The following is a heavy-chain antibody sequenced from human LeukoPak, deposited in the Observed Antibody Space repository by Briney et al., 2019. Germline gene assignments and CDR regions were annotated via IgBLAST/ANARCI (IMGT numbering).Heavy chain of an antibody. V-gene: IGHV1-2*02. CDR3: ARDPSYYDFWSGYPYYFDY. D-gene: IGHD3-3*01. J-gene: IGHJ4*02. Sequence: ASVKVSCKASGYTFTGYYMHWVRQAPGQGLEWMGWINPNSGGTNYAQKFQGRVTMTRDTSISTAYMELSRLRSDDTAVYYCARDPSYYDFWSGYPYYFDYWGQGTLVTVSS. CDR1: GYTFTGYY. CDR2: INPNSGGT.